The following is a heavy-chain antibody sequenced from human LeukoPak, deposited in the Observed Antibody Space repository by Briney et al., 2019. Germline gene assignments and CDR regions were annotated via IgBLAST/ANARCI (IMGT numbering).Heavy chain of an antibody. CDR2: ISSSGSTI. J-gene: IGHJ4*02. V-gene: IGHV3-48*02. CDR3: ATDSSGVDY. Sequence: GGSLRLSCAASGFTFGTYSMNWVRQAPGKGLEWVSYISSSGSTIYYADSVRGRFTISRDNAKNSLYLQMNSLRDEDTAVYYCATDSSGVDYSGQGNLVTVSS. D-gene: IGHD6-19*01. CDR1: GFTFGTYS.